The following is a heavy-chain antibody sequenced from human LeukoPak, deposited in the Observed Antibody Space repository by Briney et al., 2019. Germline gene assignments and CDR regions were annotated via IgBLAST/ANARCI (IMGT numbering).Heavy chain of an antibody. Sequence: SETLSLTCAVYGVSFSGYYWSWVRQPPGKGLEWIGEINHSGSTNYNPSLKSRVTISVDTSKNQFSLKLSSVTAADTAVYYCARHSYTYGWFDPWGQGTLVTVSS. CDR2: INHSGST. D-gene: IGHD5-18*01. V-gene: IGHV4-34*01. CDR3: ARHSYTYGWFDP. CDR1: GVSFSGYY. J-gene: IGHJ5*02.